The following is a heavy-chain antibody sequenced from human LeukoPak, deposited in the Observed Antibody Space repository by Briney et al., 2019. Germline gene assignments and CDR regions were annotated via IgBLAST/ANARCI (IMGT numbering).Heavy chain of an antibody. V-gene: IGHV4-61*01. D-gene: IGHD6-13*01. Sequence: SETLSLTCTVSGDSVSSGNYYWSWIRQPPGKGLEWIGFMSNSGHADSTPSLKSRVTISLDTSKNQFSLKLNSVTAADTAVYYCARVSAAGTGPDSWGQGTLVTVSS. CDR2: MSNSGHA. CDR3: ARVSAAGTGPDS. J-gene: IGHJ4*02. CDR1: GDSVSSGNYY.